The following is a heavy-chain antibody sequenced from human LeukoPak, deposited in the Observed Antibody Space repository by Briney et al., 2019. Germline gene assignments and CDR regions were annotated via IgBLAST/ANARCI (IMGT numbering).Heavy chain of an antibody. Sequence: SETLSLTCTVSGGSISSGSYYWSWIRQPAGKGLEWIGRIYTSGSTNYNPSLKSRVTISVDTSKNQFSLKLSSVTAADTAVYYCAVTYYDFWSGYPEYFQHWGQGTLVTVSS. J-gene: IGHJ1*01. CDR3: AVTYYDFWSGYPEYFQH. CDR2: IYTSGST. D-gene: IGHD3-3*01. V-gene: IGHV4-61*02. CDR1: GGSISSGSYY.